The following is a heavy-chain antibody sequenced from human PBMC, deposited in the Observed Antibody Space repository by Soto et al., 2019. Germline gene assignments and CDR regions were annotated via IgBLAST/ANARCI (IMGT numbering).Heavy chain of an antibody. J-gene: IGHJ4*02. D-gene: IGHD3-9*01. CDR1: GFSVTATGQA. CDR3: AHLDNLTNHPYDY. Sequence: QITLKESGPTVVKPTQPLTLTCTFSGFSVTATGQAVGWIRQPPGKALEWLALIYWDDDKRYSPSLKSRLTTSRATSKNQVVLSMINMDPVDSSISYCAHLDNLTNHPYDYWGQGTLVTVSS. V-gene: IGHV2-5*02. CDR2: IYWDDDK.